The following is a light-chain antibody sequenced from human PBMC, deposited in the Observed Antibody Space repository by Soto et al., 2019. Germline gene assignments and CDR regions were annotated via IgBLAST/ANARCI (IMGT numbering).Light chain of an antibody. V-gene: IGLV2-23*02. CDR3: CSYAGSSTFVV. Sequence: QSVLTQPASVSGSPGQSITISCTGTSSDVGSYNLVSWYQQHPGKAPKLMIYEVSKRSSGVSNRFSSSKSGNTASLTISGLQAEDEADYYCCSYAGSSTFVVFGGGTKLTAL. CDR2: EVS. J-gene: IGLJ2*01. CDR1: SSDVGSYNL.